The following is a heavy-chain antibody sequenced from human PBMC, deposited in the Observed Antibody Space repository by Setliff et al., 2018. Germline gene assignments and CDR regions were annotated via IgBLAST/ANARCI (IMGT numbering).Heavy chain of an antibody. Sequence: PSETLSLTCTVSGGSITSGSNYWSWIRQPAGRGLEWMGHIDPSGNTNYHPSLRSRVTISRDTSKNQFSLKLTSVTAADTAVYFCARSLSSGSYWNPRPFYSDSWGQGTRVTVS. D-gene: IGHD3-10*01. CDR2: IDPSGNT. V-gene: IGHV4-61*09. CDR3: ARSLSSGSYWNPRPFYSDS. J-gene: IGHJ4*02. CDR1: GGSITSGSNY.